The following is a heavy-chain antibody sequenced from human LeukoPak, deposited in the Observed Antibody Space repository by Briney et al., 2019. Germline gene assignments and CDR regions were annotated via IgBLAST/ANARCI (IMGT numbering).Heavy chain of an antibody. CDR2: ISAYNGNT. D-gene: IGHD3-10*01. J-gene: IGHJ3*02. Sequence: ASVKVSCKASGYTFTSYGISWVRQARGQGLEWMGWISAYNGNTNYAQKLQGRVTMTTDTSTSTAYMQLRSLRSDDTAVYSCAREVNPGSLDAFDIWGQGTMVTVSS. CDR3: AREVNPGSLDAFDI. CDR1: GYTFTSYG. V-gene: IGHV1-18*01.